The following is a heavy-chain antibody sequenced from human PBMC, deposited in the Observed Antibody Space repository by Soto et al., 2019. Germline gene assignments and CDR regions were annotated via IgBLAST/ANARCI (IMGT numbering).Heavy chain of an antibody. D-gene: IGHD4-4*01. CDR1: GGTFSSYT. J-gene: IGHJ3*02. V-gene: IGHV1-69*02. CDR3: ASYADDYSNFDAFDI. CDR2: IIPILGIA. Sequence: QVQLVPSGAEVKKPGSSVKVSCKASGGTFSSYTISWVRQAPGQGLEWMGRIIPILGIANYAQKFQGRVTITADKSTSTAYMELSSLRSEDTAVYYCASYADDYSNFDAFDIWGQGTMVTVSS.